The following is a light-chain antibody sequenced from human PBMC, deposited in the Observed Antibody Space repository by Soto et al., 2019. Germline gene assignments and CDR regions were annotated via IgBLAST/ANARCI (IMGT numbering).Light chain of an antibody. CDR2: YDI. CDR1: NIGSKS. V-gene: IGLV3-21*04. J-gene: IGLJ7*01. CDR3: QVWDSSSDHLAV. Sequence: SYELTQPPSVSVAPGKTARITCGGNNIGSKSVNWYQQKPGQAPVLVIYYDIDRPSGIPERFSGSNSGNTATLTISRVEAGDESDYYCQVWDSSSDHLAVFGGGTQLTVL.